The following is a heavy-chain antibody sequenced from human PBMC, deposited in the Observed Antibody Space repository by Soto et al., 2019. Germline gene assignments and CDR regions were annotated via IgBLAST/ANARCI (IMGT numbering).Heavy chain of an antibody. J-gene: IGHJ4*02. CDR1: GDSISNGYYT. D-gene: IGHD3-10*01. V-gene: IGHV4-30-4*01. Sequence: SETLSLTCTVSGDSISNGYYTWSWIRQPPGKDLEWIGHIYNSVNTYSNPSLKSRVTISADTSKNQFSLKLSSVTAADTAVYYGARGPSGDNVDYWGEGTLVTVSS. CDR3: ARGPSGDNVDY. CDR2: IYNSVNT.